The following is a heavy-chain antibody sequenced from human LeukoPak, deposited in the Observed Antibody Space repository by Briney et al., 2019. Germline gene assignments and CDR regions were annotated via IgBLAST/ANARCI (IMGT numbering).Heavy chain of an antibody. CDR2: IIPILGIA. CDR3: ARGYYDSSGYPDDY. CDR1: GGTFSSYA. J-gene: IGHJ4*02. Sequence: GASVKVSCKASGGTFSSYAISWVRQAPGQRLEWMGRIIPILGIANYAQKFQGRVTITADKSTSTAYMELSSLRSEDTAVYYCARGYYDSSGYPDDYWGQGTLVTVSS. V-gene: IGHV1-69*04. D-gene: IGHD3-22*01.